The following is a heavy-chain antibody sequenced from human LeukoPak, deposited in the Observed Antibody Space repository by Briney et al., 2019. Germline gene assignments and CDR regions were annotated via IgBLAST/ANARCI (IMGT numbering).Heavy chain of an antibody. CDR3: ANRGAIGSSPPSD. D-gene: IGHD3-10*01. J-gene: IGHJ4*02. CDR2: ISNSGGYT. V-gene: IGHV3-23*01. CDR1: GFTFSSYA. Sequence: PGGSLRLSCAASGFTFSSYAMSWVRQAPGKGLEWVSSISNSGGYTFYADSVKGRFTISRDNSKNTLHLQMNSLRAEDTAVYYCANRGAIGSSPPSDWGQGILVTVSS.